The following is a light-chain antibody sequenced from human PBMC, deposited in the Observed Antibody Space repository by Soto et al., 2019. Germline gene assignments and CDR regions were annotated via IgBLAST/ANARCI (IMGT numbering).Light chain of an antibody. CDR2: GAS. Sequence: EIVMTQSPATLSVSPGERAALSCRASQSVRSNLAWYQQKPGQAPRLLIYGASTRATGIPDRFSGSGSGTDFTLTISSLEPEDFAVYYCQQRSNRPPGITFGQGTRLEIK. CDR3: QQRSNRPPGIT. J-gene: IGKJ5*01. V-gene: IGKV3D-15*01. CDR1: QSVRSN.